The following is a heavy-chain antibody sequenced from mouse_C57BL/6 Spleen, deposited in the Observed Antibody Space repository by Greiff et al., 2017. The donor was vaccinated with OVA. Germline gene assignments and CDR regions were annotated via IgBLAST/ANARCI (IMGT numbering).Heavy chain of an antibody. CDR3: ARDWDYDGLYYAMDY. D-gene: IGHD2-4*01. J-gene: IGHJ4*01. Sequence: EVMLVESGGGLVKPGGSLKLSCAASGFTFSSYAMSWVRQTPEKRLEWVATISDGGSYTYYPDNVKGRFTISRDNAKNNLYLQMSHLKSEDTAMYYCARDWDYDGLYYAMDYWGQGTSVTVSS. CDR1: GFTFSSYA. V-gene: IGHV5-4*01. CDR2: ISDGGSYT.